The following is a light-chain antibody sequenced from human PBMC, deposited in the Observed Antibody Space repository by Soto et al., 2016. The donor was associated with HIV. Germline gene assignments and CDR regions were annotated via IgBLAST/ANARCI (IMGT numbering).Light chain of an antibody. CDR2: EVS. Sequence: DVVMTQSPLSLPVTLGQPASISCRSSQSLVHSNGNTYLTWFQQRPGQSPRRLIYEVSHRDSGVPDRFSGSGSGTDFTLKISRVEADDIGIYYCMQGTYWQSIGQGTKLEIK. V-gene: IGKV2-30*02. CDR3: MQGTYWQS. CDR1: QSLVHSNGNTY. J-gene: IGKJ2*03.